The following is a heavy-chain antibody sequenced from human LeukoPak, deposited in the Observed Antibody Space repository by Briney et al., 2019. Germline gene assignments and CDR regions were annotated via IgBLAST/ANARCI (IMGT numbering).Heavy chain of an antibody. V-gene: IGHV4-38-2*01. CDR3: ARMSIAVAGIVQPNWFDP. CDR2: LRHSGNT. Sequence: SETLSLTCVVSGDSIRGVHYWGWIRQPPGKGLEWIGSLRHSGNTYYNPSLKSRVTISVDTSENQFSLKLSSVTAADTATYYCARMSIAVAGIVQPNWFDPWGQGTLVTVSS. D-gene: IGHD6-19*01. J-gene: IGHJ5*02. CDR1: GDSIRGVHY.